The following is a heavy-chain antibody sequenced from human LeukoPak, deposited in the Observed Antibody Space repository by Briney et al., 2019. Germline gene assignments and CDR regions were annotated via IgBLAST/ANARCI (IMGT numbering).Heavy chain of an antibody. J-gene: IGHJ6*03. Sequence: SETLSLTCAVSVGSFSDYYWSWIRQPPGEGLEWIGEISHSGSTYYNPALKSRVTISIDTSRNQSSLRLSSLIAADTAVYYCARGNTSGWKRGAFSCYYMDVWGKGTPVTVSS. D-gene: IGHD6-19*01. V-gene: IGHV4-34*01. CDR2: ISHSGST. CDR3: ARGNTSGWKRGAFSCYYMDV. CDR1: VGSFSDYY.